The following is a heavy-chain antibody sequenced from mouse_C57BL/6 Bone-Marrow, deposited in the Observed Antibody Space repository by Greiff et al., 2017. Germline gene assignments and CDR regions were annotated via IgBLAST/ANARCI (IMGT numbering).Heavy chain of an antibody. V-gene: IGHV1-11*01. CDR1: GYTFTDHL. J-gene: IGHJ3*01. Sequence: VQLQQSGAELASPGASVTLSCKASGYTFTDHLMNWATQRPGQGLEWIGRIYPVSVETNYNQKFMGKATFSVDRSSSTVYMVLNSLTSEDPAVYYCGRVGGPAWFAYWGRGTLITVSA. CDR3: GRVGGPAWFAY. CDR2: IYPVSVET. D-gene: IGHD1-1*02.